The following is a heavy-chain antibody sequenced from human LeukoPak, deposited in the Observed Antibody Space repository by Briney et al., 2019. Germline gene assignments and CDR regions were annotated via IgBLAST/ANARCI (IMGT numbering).Heavy chain of an antibody. D-gene: IGHD2-2*01. CDR2: IYSGGST. CDR1: GFTVSSNY. CDR3: ARGEYQLPQGN. V-gene: IGHV3-66*02. J-gene: IGHJ4*02. Sequence: GGSLRLSCAASGFTVSSNYMSWVRQAPGKGLEWVSVIYSGGSTYYADSVKGRFTISRDNSKNTLYLQMNSLRAEDTAVYYCARGEYQLPQGNWGQGTLVTISS.